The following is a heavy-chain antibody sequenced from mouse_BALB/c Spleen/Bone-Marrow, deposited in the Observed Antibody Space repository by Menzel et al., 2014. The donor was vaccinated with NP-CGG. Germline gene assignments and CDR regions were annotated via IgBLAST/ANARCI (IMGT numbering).Heavy chain of an antibody. D-gene: IGHD2-10*01. V-gene: IGHV5-6*01. CDR2: ISSGGSYT. J-gene: IGHJ3*01. CDR1: GFTFXSYG. CDR3: ARGGGAYYGNYWFAY. Sequence: DVQLVESGGDLVKPGGSLKLSCAASGFTFXSYGMSWVRQTPDKRLEWVATISSGGSYTYYPDSVKGRFTISRDNAKNTLYLQMSSLKSEDTAMYYCARGGGAYYGNYWFAYWGQGTLVTVSA.